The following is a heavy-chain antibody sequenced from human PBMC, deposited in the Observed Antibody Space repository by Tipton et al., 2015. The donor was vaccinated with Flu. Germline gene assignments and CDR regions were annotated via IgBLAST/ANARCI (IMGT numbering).Heavy chain of an antibody. Sequence: QLVQSGAEVKQPGASVKLSCKASGYTFTKHGITWVRQAPGQGLEWMGWISAYNGYTDFAQKFQGRVTITADDSTSTAYMELSGLRSDDTAVYYCARDRAPGLERLDYFYMDVWGKGTTVTVSS. CDR1: GYTFTKHG. CDR2: ISAYNGYT. J-gene: IGHJ6*03. V-gene: IGHV1-18*04. D-gene: IGHD3-10*01. CDR3: ARDRAPGLERLDYFYMDV.